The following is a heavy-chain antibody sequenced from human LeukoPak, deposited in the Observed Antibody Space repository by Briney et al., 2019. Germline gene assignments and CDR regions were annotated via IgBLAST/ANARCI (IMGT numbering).Heavy chain of an antibody. V-gene: IGHV3-73*01. J-gene: IGHJ3*02. CDR2: IRSKANSLPP. CDR1: GFTLSGSA. Sequence: PGGSLRLSCAASGFTLSGSAMHGVRQASGKGVEGVGRIRSKANSLPPAYAASVKGRFTISRDDSKNTAYLQMNSLKTEDTAVYYCTRHDGCSGGSCYPDDAFDIWGQGTMVTVSS. D-gene: IGHD2-15*01. CDR3: TRHDGCSGGSCYPDDAFDI.